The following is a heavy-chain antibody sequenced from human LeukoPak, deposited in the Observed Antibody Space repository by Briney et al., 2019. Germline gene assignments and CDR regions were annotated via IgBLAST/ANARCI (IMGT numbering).Heavy chain of an antibody. V-gene: IGHV3-53*01. D-gene: IGHD6-19*01. Sequence: WGSLRLSCAASGFAVSSNYMNWVRQAPGKGLEWVSIIYSDGNTYYADSVEGRFTISRDNSKNTLYLQMNSLRAEDTAVYYCARGIISSGWYDYFDDWGQGTLVTVSS. J-gene: IGHJ4*02. CDR3: ARGIISSGWYDYFDD. CDR1: GFAVSSNY. CDR2: IYSDGNT.